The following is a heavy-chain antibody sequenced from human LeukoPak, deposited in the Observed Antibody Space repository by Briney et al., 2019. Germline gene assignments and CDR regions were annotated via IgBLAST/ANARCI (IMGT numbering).Heavy chain of an antibody. J-gene: IGHJ4*02. V-gene: IGHV3-21*01. Sequence: GGSLRPSCAASGFTFSSYSMNWVRQAPGKGLEWVSSISSSSSYIYYADSVKGRFTISRDNAKNSLYLQMNSLRAEDTAVYYCAREPNYYGSGSTVDYWGQGTLVTVSS. CDR3: AREPNYYGSGSTVDY. CDR1: GFTFSSYS. D-gene: IGHD3-10*01. CDR2: ISSSSSYI.